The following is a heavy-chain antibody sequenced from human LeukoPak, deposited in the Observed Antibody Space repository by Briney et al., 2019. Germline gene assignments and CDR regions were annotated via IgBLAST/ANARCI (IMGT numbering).Heavy chain of an antibody. D-gene: IGHD3-22*01. Sequence: GGSLRLSCAASGFTFSNYGMHWVRQAPGKGLEWVALISYDGSDKYYADSVKGRFTISRDNSKNTLYLQMNSLRAEDTAVYYCVEGSGYLNYWGQGTLVTVSS. CDR2: ISYDGSDK. CDR1: GFTFSNYG. V-gene: IGHV3-30*03. J-gene: IGHJ4*02. CDR3: VEGSGYLNY.